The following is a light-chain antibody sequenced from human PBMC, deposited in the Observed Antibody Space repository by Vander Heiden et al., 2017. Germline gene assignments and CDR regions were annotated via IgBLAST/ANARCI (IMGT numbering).Light chain of an antibody. Sequence: SYELTQPPSVSVSPGPTASITCSGDKLGDKYACLYQQKPGQSPVQVICQDSKRPSGIPERFSGSNSGNTATLTISGTQAMDEADYYCQAWDSSTFVVFGGGTKLTVL. CDR3: QAWDSSTFVV. J-gene: IGLJ2*01. V-gene: IGLV3-1*01. CDR1: KLGDKY. CDR2: QDS.